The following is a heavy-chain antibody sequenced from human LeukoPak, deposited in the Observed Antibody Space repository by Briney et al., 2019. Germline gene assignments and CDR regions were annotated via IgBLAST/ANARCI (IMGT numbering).Heavy chain of an antibody. CDR3: ARVSVGATDQLDY. CDR2: IIPIFGTA. CDR1: GGTFSSYA. J-gene: IGHJ4*02. V-gene: IGHV1-69*05. D-gene: IGHD1-26*01. Sequence: ASVKVSCKASGGTFSSYAISWVRQAPGQGLEWMGGIIPIFGTANYAQKFQGRVTITTDESTSTAYMELGSLRSEDTAVYYCARVSVGATDQLDYWGQGTLVTVSS.